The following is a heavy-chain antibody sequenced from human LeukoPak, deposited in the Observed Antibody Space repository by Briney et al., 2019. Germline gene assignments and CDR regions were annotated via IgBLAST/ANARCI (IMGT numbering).Heavy chain of an antibody. CDR3: ARGVDLAKVGY. CDR1: GGSLSGYY. D-gene: IGHD3-3*01. V-gene: IGHV4-34*01. Sequence: PSETLSLTCAVFGGSLSGYYWSWVRQPPGKGLEWIGEIHYSGSIHYNPSLESRFTILVDASKSQFSLKLTSVTAADTAMYYCARGVDLAKVGYWCQGTLVTVSS. J-gene: IGHJ4*02. CDR2: IHYSGSI.